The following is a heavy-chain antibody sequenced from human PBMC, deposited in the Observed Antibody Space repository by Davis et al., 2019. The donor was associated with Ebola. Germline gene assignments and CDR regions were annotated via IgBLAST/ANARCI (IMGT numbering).Heavy chain of an antibody. D-gene: IGHD6-13*01. V-gene: IGHV1-3*01. CDR3: ARGTYSSSPGWVKRNWFDP. CDR2: INAGNGNT. Sequence: AASVKVSCKASGYTFTSYAMHWVRQAPGQRLEWMGWINAGNGNTKYSQKFQGRVTITRDTSASTAYMELSSLRSEDTAVYYCARGTYSSSPGWVKRNWFDPWGQGTLVTVSS. CDR1: GYTFTSYA. J-gene: IGHJ5*02.